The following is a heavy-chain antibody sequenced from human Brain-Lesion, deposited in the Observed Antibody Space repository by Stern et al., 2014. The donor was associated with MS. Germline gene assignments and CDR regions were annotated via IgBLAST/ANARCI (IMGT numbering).Heavy chain of an antibody. CDR2: LYQSGSS. Sequence: QLQLQESGSGLVKPSQTLSLTCAVSDDSLNSVVYSWSWIRQPPGKGLEWIGSLYQSGSSYFSPSRKSRVTISVDRSKNQFSLKLSSVTAADTAVYYCARGDHRNSYDSSGYYYFVFDVWGQGTMVTVSS. CDR3: ARGDHRNSYDSSGYYYFVFDV. V-gene: IGHV4-30-2*01. J-gene: IGHJ3*01. CDR1: DDSLNSVVYS. D-gene: IGHD3-22*01.